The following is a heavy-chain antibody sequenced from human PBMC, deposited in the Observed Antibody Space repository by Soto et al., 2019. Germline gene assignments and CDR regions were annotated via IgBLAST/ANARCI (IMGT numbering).Heavy chain of an antibody. CDR1: RFTFSNYW. J-gene: IGHJ4*02. V-gene: IGHV3-7*01. CDR2: IKPDGSEQ. Sequence: EVQLVESGGGLVQPGGSLRLSCAASRFTFSNYWMSWVRQAPGKGLEWVANIKPDGSEQYYADSVKGRFTVSRDNAKNSLYLQLSSLRADDAAGYYCARYGASSGCDYWGQGTLVTVSS. D-gene: IGHD3-22*01. CDR3: ARYGASSGCDY.